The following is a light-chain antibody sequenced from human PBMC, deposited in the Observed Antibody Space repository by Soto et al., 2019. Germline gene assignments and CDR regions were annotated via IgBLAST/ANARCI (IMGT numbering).Light chain of an antibody. V-gene: IGKV1-39*01. Sequence: DIQMTQSPSSLYASVGDRVTITCRASQSISRKLNWYQHKPGKAPKLLIYAASSLQNGVPSRFSGGGSGTEFTLSISSLQPEDFGTYYCQQSYTTASITFGQGTRLEIK. CDR1: QSISRK. J-gene: IGKJ5*01. CDR3: QQSYTTASIT. CDR2: AAS.